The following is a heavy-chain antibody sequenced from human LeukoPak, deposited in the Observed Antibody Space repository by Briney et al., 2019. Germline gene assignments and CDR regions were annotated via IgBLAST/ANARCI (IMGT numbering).Heavy chain of an antibody. D-gene: IGHD3-10*01. V-gene: IGHV3-23*01. CDR3: AKAYGSGSYYY. CDR2: IFGSGGSP. Sequence: GGSLRLSCEASGFTFGSHAMYWVRQAPGKGLEWVAGIFGSGGSPHYADSVKGRFTISRDNPQNTVYLQINSLRDDDTAVYYCAKAYGSGSYYYWGQGTLVTVSS. CDR1: GFTFGSHA. J-gene: IGHJ4*02.